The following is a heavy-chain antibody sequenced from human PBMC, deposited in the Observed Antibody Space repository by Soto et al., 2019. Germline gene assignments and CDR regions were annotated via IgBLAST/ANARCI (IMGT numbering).Heavy chain of an antibody. CDR2: IYYSGST. CDR3: GXXXXXXXXXXXFDY. J-gene: IGHJ4*02. V-gene: IGHV4-59*01. Sequence: GKGLEWIGYIYYSGSTNYNPSLKSRVTISVDTSKNQFSLKLSSVTAADTAVYCWGXXXXXXXXXXXFDYWGQGTLVTVSS.